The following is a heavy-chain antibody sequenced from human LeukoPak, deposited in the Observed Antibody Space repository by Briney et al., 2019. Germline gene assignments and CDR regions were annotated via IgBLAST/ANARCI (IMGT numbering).Heavy chain of an antibody. CDR3: ARDQAFASKSRSEYFDL. CDR1: GGSISSYY. Sequence: PSETLSLTCTVSGGSISSYYWSWIRQPAGKGLEWIGRIYTSGSTNYNPSLKSRVTISVDTSKNQFSLKLSSVTAADTAVYYCARDQAFASKSRSEYFDLWGRGTLVTVSS. J-gene: IGHJ2*01. D-gene: IGHD1-14*01. CDR2: IYTSGST. V-gene: IGHV4-4*07.